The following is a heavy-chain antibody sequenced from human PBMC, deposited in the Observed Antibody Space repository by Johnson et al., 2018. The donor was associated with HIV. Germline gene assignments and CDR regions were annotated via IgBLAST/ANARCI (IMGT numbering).Heavy chain of an antibody. CDR3: ARGRYYYDSSGSDAFDI. Sequence: VQLVESGGGLVQPGGSLRLSCAASGFTVSSNYMSWVRQAPGKGLEWVSVISGSGGSTYYADSVKGRFTISRDNAKNSLYLQMNSLRAEDTAVYYCARGRYYYDSSGSDAFDIWGQGTMVTVSS. CDR1: GFTVSSNY. D-gene: IGHD3-22*01. J-gene: IGHJ3*02. CDR2: ISGSGGST. V-gene: IGHV3-11*04.